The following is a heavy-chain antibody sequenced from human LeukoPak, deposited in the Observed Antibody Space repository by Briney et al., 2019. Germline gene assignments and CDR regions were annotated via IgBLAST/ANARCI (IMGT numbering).Heavy chain of an antibody. D-gene: IGHD3-22*01. Sequence: SETLSLTCTVSGGSISSSSYYWGWIRQPPGKGLEWIGSIYYSGSTYYNPSLKSRVTISVDTSKNQFSLKLSSVTAADTAVYYCSIRQTNYYDSSGKNDYCGEGTLVTVSS. V-gene: IGHV4-39*01. J-gene: IGHJ4*02. CDR3: SIRQTNYYDSSGKNDY. CDR1: GGSISSSSYY. CDR2: IYYSGST.